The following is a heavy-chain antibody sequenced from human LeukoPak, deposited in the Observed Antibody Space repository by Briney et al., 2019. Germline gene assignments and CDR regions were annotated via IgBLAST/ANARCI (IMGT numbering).Heavy chain of an antibody. CDR1: GLTFSSYW. V-gene: IGHV3-74*01. Sequence: QPGGSLRLPCAASGLTFSSYWMHWVRQGPGKGLLWVSRINGDGSSTSYADSVEVRFTISRDNAKNTLYLQMNSLRAEDTAVYYCARVRYDYYGMDVWGQGTTVTVSS. CDR3: ARVRYDYYGMDV. D-gene: IGHD3-10*01. J-gene: IGHJ6*02. CDR2: INGDGSST.